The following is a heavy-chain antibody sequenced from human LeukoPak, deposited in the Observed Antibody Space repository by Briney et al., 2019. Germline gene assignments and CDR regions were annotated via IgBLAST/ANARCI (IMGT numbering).Heavy chain of an antibody. Sequence: EGSLRLSCSASGFTFSTFAMHWVRQAPGKGLEYVSGISIDGGNTYYGDSVKGRFTISRDNSENTLYLQMNNLRAEDTAVYFCVAPSCGGGYCYAFDYWGQGTLVTVSS. CDR3: VAPSCGGGYCYAFDY. CDR2: ISIDGGNT. V-gene: IGHV3-64D*09. D-gene: IGHD2-15*01. J-gene: IGHJ4*02. CDR1: GFTFSTFA.